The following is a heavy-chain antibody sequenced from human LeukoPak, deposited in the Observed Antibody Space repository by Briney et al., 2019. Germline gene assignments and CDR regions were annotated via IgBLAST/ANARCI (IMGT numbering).Heavy chain of an antibody. CDR2: MNPNSGNT. CDR1: GYTFTSYD. J-gene: IGHJ4*02. V-gene: IGHV1-8*03. CDR3: ARGLPLGYCSSTSCYYAFGY. Sequence: GASVKVSCKASGYTFTSYDINWLRQATGQGLEWMGWMNPNSGNTGYAQKFQGRVTITRNTSISTAYMELSSLRSEDTAVYYCARGLPLGYCSSTSCYYAFGYWGQGTLVTVSS. D-gene: IGHD2-2*01.